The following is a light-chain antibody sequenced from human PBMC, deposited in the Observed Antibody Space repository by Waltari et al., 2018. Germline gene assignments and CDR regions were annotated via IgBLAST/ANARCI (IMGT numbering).Light chain of an antibody. CDR1: QSVRSN. V-gene: IGKV3-15*01. CDR2: GTS. Sequence: EIVMTQSPVTLSVSPGERATLSCRASQSVRSNLAWYQQKPGQAPRLLIYGTSTRATGIPARFSGSWSGTEFILTISRVQSGDFAVYYCQQYNDWPPSYTFGQGTKLEIK. CDR3: QQYNDWPPSYT. J-gene: IGKJ2*01.